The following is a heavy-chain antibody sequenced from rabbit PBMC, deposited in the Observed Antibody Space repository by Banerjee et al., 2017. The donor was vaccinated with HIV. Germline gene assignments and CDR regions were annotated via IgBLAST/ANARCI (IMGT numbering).Heavy chain of an antibody. J-gene: IGHJ6*01. CDR2: VNIVTGKS. V-gene: IGHV1S45*01. D-gene: IGHD8-1*01. CDR3: ARDTGSSFSSYGMDL. Sequence: QEQLVESGGGLVKPEGSLTLTCKASGVSFSDKDVMCWVRRAPGKGLEWIACVNIVTGKSVYASWAKGRFTMSRTSSTTVTLQMTSLTAADTATYFCARDTGSSFSSYGMDLWGQGTLVTVS. CDR1: GVSFSDKDV.